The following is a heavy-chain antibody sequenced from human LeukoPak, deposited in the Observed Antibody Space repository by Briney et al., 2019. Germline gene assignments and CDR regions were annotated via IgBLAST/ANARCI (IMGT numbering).Heavy chain of an antibody. CDR2: INHSGST. J-gene: IGHJ4*02. D-gene: IGHD3-10*01. V-gene: IGHV4-34*01. CDR3: ARGRVYYGSGTTATYFDY. Sequence: PSESLSLSCAVSGVSFSGYYWSWIRQPPGKGLEWIGEINHSGSTNYNPSLKSRVTISVDTSRNQFSLKLGSVTAADTAVYYCARGRVYYGSGTTATYFDYWGQGTLVTVSS. CDR1: GVSFSGYY.